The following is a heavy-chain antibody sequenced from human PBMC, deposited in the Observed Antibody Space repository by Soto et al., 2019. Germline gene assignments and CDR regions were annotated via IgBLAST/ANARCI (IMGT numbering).Heavy chain of an antibody. CDR3: ARQVYYYYGMDV. CDR2: VSYFGTT. Sequence: SETLSLTCNVSGGPLTTYFWSWIRQPPGKGLEWIGYVSYFGTTNYNPSLQSRLTISLDTSKTHFSLNLSSVTAADTAVYYCARQVYYYYGMDVWGQGTTVTVSS. V-gene: IGHV4-59*01. J-gene: IGHJ6*02. CDR1: GGPLTTYF.